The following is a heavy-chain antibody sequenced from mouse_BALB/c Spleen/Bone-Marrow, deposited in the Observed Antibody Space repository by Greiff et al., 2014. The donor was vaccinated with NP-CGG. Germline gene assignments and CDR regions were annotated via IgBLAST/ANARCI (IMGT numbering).Heavy chain of an antibody. Sequence: EVQRVESGGGLVQPGGSRKLSCAASGFTFSSFGMHWVRQAPEKGLEWVAYISSGSKNIYYADTVRGRFTISRDNPKNTLFLQMTSLGSEDTAIYYCARWANGSTYHYYAMDYWGQGTSVTVSS. CDR1: GFTFSSFG. J-gene: IGHJ4*01. V-gene: IGHV5-17*02. D-gene: IGHD1-1*01. CDR2: ISSGSKNI. CDR3: ARWANGSTYHYYAMDY.